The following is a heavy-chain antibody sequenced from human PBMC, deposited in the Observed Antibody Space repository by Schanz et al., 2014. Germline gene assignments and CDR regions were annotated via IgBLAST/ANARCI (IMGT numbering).Heavy chain of an antibody. CDR3: ATNSPFRMVRGSNAFDA. V-gene: IGHV1-18*01. CDR1: GYSFTTYG. D-gene: IGHD3-10*01. Sequence: QVQLVQSGAEVKKPGASVKVSCKASGYSFTTYGLNWGRQAPGQGPEWMGWISAFDDKTDYAQNFQGRLIMTTDTSTTTVYMELSGLRSGDTAVYYCATNSPFRMVRGSNAFDAWGQGTMVTGSS. CDR2: ISAFDDKT. J-gene: IGHJ3*01.